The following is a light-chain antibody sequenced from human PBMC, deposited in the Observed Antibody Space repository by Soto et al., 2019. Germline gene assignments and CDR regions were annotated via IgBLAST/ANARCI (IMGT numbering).Light chain of an antibody. CDR3: QQYNSYSRT. CDR1: QSISSW. CDR2: DAS. Sequence: DIQMTQSPSTLSASVGDRVTITCRASQSISSWLAWYQQKPGKAPKLLIYDASSLESGVPSRFSGSGSGTEFTLTISXLQPDDFATYYCQQYNSYSRTFGQGTKV. J-gene: IGKJ1*01. V-gene: IGKV1-5*01.